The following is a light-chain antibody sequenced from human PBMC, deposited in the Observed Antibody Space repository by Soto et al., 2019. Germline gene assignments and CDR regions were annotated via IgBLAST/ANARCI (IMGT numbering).Light chain of an antibody. V-gene: IGLV1-47*01. Sequence: QSVLRQPPSASWTPGQSVTISCSGSTSNIGRSSVYWYQQLPGTAPKVFIYENNRRPSGVPDRFSGSKSGTSASLAISGLRSEDEADYYCATWDDSLSGPVFGGGTKVTVL. CDR2: ENN. CDR1: TSNIGRSS. CDR3: ATWDDSLSGPV. J-gene: IGLJ2*01.